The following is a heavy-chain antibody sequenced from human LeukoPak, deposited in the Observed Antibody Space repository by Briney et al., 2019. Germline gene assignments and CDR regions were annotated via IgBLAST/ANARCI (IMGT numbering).Heavy chain of an antibody. CDR2: LYTGGTT. CDR3: AIHGDGYNFGSDY. V-gene: IGHV3-66*04. J-gene: IGHJ4*02. Sequence: PGGPLRLTCAASGFTVSNNYMSWVRQAPGKGLEWVSILYTGGTTYYADSVKGRFTISRDNYKNTLYLEMNSLRGEDTAVYYCAIHGDGYNFGSDYWGQGTLVTVSS. CDR1: GFTVSNNY. D-gene: IGHD5-24*01.